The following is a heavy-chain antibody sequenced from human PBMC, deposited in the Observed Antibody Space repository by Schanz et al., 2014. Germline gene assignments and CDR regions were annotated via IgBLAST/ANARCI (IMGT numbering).Heavy chain of an antibody. Sequence: QVQLVQSGAEVKKPGASVKVSCQASGYTFAGHAVHWVRQAPGQGPEWVGWIHTGSGNTKYSQKFEGRVTITRDTSASIVYMELSSLRSEDTAVLFCASGEARVTSSGVVIAPMNVWGKGTTVIVSA. J-gene: IGHJ6*04. V-gene: IGHV1-3*04. CDR2: IHTGSGNT. CDR3: ASGEARVTSSGVVIAPMNV. CDR1: GYTFAGHA. D-gene: IGHD3-3*01.